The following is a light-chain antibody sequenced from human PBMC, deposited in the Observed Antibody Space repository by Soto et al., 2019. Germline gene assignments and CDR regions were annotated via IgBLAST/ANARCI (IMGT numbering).Light chain of an antibody. CDR1: QGISSA. CDR3: QQFNTYPALT. Sequence: AIQLTQSPSSLSASVGDRVTITCRASQGISSALAWYQQKPGKSPNLLIYDVSSLESGVPSRFSGSGSGTDFTLTISSLQLEDFATYYCQQFNTYPALTFGGGTKVEIK. V-gene: IGKV1-13*02. CDR2: DVS. J-gene: IGKJ4*01.